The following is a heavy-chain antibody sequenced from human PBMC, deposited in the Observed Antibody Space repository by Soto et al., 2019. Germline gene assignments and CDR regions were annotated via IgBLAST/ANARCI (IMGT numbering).Heavy chain of an antibody. CDR3: VRTSLVVAAATREDY. J-gene: IGHJ4*02. CDR2: INSDGSST. CDR1: GFTFSSYW. V-gene: IGHV3-74*01. Sequence: EVQLVESGGGLVQPGGSLRLSCAASGFTFSSYWMHWVRQAPGKGLVWVSRINSDGSSTSYADSVKGRFTISRDNAKNTLYLPMNSLRAEDTAVYYCVRTSLVVAAATREDYWGQGTLVTFSS. D-gene: IGHD2-15*01.